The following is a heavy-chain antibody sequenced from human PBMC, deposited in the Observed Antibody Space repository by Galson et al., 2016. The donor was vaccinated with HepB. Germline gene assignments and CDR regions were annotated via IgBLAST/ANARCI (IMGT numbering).Heavy chain of an antibody. CDR3: SKDPFQSWGS. J-gene: IGHJ5*02. CDR2: IYPGGDT. V-gene: IGHV3-53*01. D-gene: IGHD3-16*01. CDR1: GFTVNTDY. Sequence: SLRLSCAAPGFTVNTDYIRIVRQAPGKGLEWLSVIYPGGDTYYTDSVRGRFIVSTDAAKKTLFFRMNSLRAEDTAVYYCSKDPFQSWGSWGLGTLVTVSS.